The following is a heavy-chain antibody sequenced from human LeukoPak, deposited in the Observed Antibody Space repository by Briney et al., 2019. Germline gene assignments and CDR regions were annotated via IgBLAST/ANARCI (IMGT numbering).Heavy chain of an antibody. Sequence: RASVNVSCKASGYTFTSYGISWVRQAPGQGREWMGLISAYNGNTNYAQKLQGRVTMTTDTSTSTAYMELRSLRSDDTAVYYCARDLRSTDYGDAVIWFDPWGQGTLVTVFS. D-gene: IGHD4-17*01. V-gene: IGHV1-18*01. CDR3: ARDLRSTDYGDAVIWFDP. CDR1: GYTFTSYG. J-gene: IGHJ5*02. CDR2: ISAYNGNT.